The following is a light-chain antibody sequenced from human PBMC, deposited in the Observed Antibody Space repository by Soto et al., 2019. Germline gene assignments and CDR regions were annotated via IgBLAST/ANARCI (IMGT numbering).Light chain of an antibody. Sequence: TVLPQSPSTLSLTPGERAPLPCRASQSVKSSYLAWYQHKPGQAPRLLIYGTSSRATGIPDRFSGSGSGTDFTLTISRLEPEDFAVYYCQQYGSSITFGQGTRLEIK. CDR3: QQYGSSIT. V-gene: IGKV3-20*01. CDR2: GTS. J-gene: IGKJ5*01. CDR1: QSVKSSY.